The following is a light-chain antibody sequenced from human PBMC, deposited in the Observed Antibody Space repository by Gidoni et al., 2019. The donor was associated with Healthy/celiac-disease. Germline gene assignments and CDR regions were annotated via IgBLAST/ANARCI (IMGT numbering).Light chain of an antibody. Sequence: EIVMTQSPATLSLSPGERATLSRRASSSVSSNLAWYQQKPGQAPRLLIYGASNRATGIPARFSGSGSGTEFTLTISSLQSEDFAVYYCKQYNNWPPWTFGQGTKLEIK. J-gene: IGKJ2*02. CDR3: KQYNNWPPWT. CDR2: GAS. V-gene: IGKV3-15*01. CDR1: SSVSSN.